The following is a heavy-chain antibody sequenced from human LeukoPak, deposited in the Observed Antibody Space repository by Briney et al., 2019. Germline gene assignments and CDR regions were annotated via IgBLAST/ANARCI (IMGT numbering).Heavy chain of an antibody. Sequence: GGSLRLSCAASGFTFSSYGMHWVRQAPGKGLEWVAFIRYDGSNKYYADSVKGRFTISRDNSKNTLYLQMNSLRAEDTAVYYCAKDLSSQDYYFDYWGQGTLVTVSS. V-gene: IGHV3-30*02. CDR1: GFTFSSYG. CDR3: AKDLSSQDYYFDY. J-gene: IGHJ4*02. CDR2: IRYDGSNK. D-gene: IGHD2-15*01.